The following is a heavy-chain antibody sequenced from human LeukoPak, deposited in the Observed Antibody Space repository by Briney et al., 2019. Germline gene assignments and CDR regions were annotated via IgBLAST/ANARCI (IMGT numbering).Heavy chain of an antibody. Sequence: GGSLRLSCAASGFTFSNYSMNWVRQAPGKGLEWVSSITSGSRYIYYADSVKGRFTISRDNAKNSLYLQMNSLRAEDTAVYYCAELGITMIGGVWGKGTTVTISP. D-gene: IGHD3-10*02. J-gene: IGHJ6*04. CDR2: ITSGSRYI. V-gene: IGHV3-21*01. CDR3: AELGITMIGGV. CDR1: GFTFSNYS.